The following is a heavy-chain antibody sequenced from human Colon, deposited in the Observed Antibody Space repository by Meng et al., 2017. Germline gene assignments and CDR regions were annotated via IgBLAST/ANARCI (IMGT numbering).Heavy chain of an antibody. D-gene: IGHD3-10*01. J-gene: IGHJ4*02. Sequence: VQCLGSVPGSVSPSETLSLTWNVSGGSVSSASYYWSWIRQPPGKGLEWIGLIHYSGSRNYNPSLKSRVTMSVDTSKNQVSLRLTSVTAADTAVYYCARFYGSGTFEVHDYWGQGTLVTVSS. V-gene: IGHV4-61*01. CDR2: IHYSGSR. CDR3: ARFYGSGTFEVHDY. CDR1: GGSVSSASYY.